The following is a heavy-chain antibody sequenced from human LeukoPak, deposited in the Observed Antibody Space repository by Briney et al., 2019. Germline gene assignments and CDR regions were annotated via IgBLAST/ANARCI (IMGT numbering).Heavy chain of an antibody. D-gene: IGHD3-3*01. J-gene: IGHJ4*02. CDR1: GFTFSSYA. CDR3: AKGTTIFGVVITLDY. V-gene: IGHV3-23*01. CDR2: ISGSGGST. Sequence: GGSLRHSCAASGFTFSSYAMSWVRQAPGKGLEWVSAISGSGGSTYYADSVKGRFTISRDNSKNTPYLQMNSLRAEDTAVYYCAKGTTIFGVVITLDYWGQGTLVTVSS.